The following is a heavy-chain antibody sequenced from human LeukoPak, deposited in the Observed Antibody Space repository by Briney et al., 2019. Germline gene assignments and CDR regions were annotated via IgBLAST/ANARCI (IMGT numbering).Heavy chain of an antibody. J-gene: IGHJ4*02. Sequence: GGSLRLSRAASGFIVSSVYMSWVRQSPGKGLECVSIIYSTGDTYYADSVKGRFTISRDVSKNTVYLQMNSLRAEDTAVYYCARGGRSSELVWGQGTRVTVSS. D-gene: IGHD6-6*01. CDR1: GFIVSSVY. CDR2: IYSTGDT. CDR3: ARGGRSSELV. V-gene: IGHV3-53*01.